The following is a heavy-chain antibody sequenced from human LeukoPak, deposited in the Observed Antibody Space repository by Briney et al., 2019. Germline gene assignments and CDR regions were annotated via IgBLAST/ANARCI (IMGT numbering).Heavy chain of an antibody. Sequence: GGSLRLSFAASGFTFSNHWMHWVRQAPGKGLVSVSRIHTDGSITTYADSVKGRFTISRDNAKNTLSLQMNSLGAEDTAVYYCVRGTTAWNGMDVWGQGTTVTVSS. V-gene: IGHV3-74*01. J-gene: IGHJ6*02. CDR2: IHTDGSIT. CDR3: VRGTTAWNGMDV. CDR1: GFTFSNHW. D-gene: IGHD2-2*01.